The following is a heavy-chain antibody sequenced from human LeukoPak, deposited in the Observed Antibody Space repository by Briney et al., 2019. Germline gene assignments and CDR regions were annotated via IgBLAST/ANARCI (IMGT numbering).Heavy chain of an antibody. CDR1: GFTFSSYW. CDR3: ARDRHYYDSSGRDY. CDR2: ISSSSSYI. V-gene: IGHV3-21*01. J-gene: IGHJ4*02. Sequence: GGSLRLSCAASGFTFSSYWMSWVRQAPGKGLEWVSSISSSSSYIYYADSVKGRFTISRDNAKNSLYLQMNSLRAEDTAVYYCARDRHYYDSSGRDYWGQGTLVTVSS. D-gene: IGHD3-22*01.